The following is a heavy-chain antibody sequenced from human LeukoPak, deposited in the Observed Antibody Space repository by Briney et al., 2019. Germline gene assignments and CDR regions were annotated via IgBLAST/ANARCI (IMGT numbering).Heavy chain of an antibody. CDR3: AREGWGGGDRGYFDY. CDR1: GYTFTSYY. J-gene: IGHJ4*02. D-gene: IGHD3-16*01. CDR2: INPSGGST. Sequence: GASVKVSCKASGYTFTSYYMHWVRQAPGQGLEWMGIINPSGGSTSYAQKFQGRVTMTRDTSTSTVYMELSSLRSEDTAVYYCAREGWGGGDRGYFDYWGQETLVTVSS. V-gene: IGHV1-46*01.